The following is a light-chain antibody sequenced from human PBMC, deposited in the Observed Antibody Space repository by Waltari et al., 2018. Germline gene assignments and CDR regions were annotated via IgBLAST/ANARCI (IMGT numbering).Light chain of an antibody. J-gene: IGLJ2*01. Sequence: QSALTQPRSVSGSPGQSVTISCTGTSSDVGAYNYVTWYHQHPGKAPKLIIYDVNKWPRGVPDRFSCSKARNTASLTISGLQAEDEADYYCCSRTGRYSVIFGGGTKVTVL. CDR1: SSDVGAYNY. CDR2: DVN. V-gene: IGLV2-11*01. CDR3: CSRTGRYSVI.